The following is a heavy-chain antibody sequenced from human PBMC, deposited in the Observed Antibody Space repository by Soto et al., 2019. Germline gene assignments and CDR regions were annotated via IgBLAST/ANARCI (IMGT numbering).Heavy chain of an antibody. J-gene: IGHJ6*01. CDR1: GYTFTSYG. D-gene: IGHD3-9*01. CDR2: ISAYNGNT. V-gene: IGHV1-18*01. CDR3: ARDRENYDILTGPIKLGMDV. Sequence: ASVKVSCKASGYTFTSYGISWVRQAPGQGLEWMGWISAYNGNTNYAQKLQGRVTMTTDTSTSTAYMELRSLRSDDTAVYYCARDRENYDILTGPIKLGMDVWGQGTTVIVSS.